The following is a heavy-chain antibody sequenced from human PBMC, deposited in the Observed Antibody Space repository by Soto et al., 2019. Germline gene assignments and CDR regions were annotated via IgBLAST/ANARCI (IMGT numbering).Heavy chain of an antibody. CDR2: IGASGDGT. J-gene: IGHJ4*02. CDR1: GFTFSSYA. V-gene: IGHV3-23*01. D-gene: IGHD1-26*01. Sequence: VRLSCAASGFTFSSYAMSWVRQAPGKGLEWGSGIGASGDGTYSADSVKGRFIISRDNSKNTLHLQMNSLRAEDTAVYYCAVRKTGSYFDYWGQGTLVTVSS. CDR3: AVRKTGSYFDY.